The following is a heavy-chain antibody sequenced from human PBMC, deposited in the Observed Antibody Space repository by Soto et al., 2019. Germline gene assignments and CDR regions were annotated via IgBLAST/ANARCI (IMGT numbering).Heavy chain of an antibody. J-gene: IGHJ4*02. Sequence: SETLSLTCTVSGGSISSYYWSWIRQPPGKGLEWIGYIYYSGSTNYNPSLKGRVTISVDTSKNQFSLKLSSVTAADTAVYYCARGKRGSGWYSHYFDYWGQGTLVTVSS. D-gene: IGHD6-19*01. CDR2: IYYSGST. CDR1: GGSISSYY. CDR3: ARGKRGSGWYSHYFDY. V-gene: IGHV4-59*01.